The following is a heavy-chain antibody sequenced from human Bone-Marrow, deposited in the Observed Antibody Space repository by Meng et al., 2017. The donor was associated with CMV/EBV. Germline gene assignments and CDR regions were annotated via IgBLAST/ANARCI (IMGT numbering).Heavy chain of an antibody. CDR1: GFTFRRYD. CDR3: AKFLSLEPDDAFDI. CDR2: IRSDGTEK. D-gene: IGHD3-3*01. V-gene: IGHV3-30*02. J-gene: IGHJ3*02. Sequence: GESLKISCAASGFTFRRYDIHWVRQALGKGLEWVATIRSDGTEKYYADSVKGRFTISRDNFKNTLYLQMRSLRPDDTAVYYCAKFLSLEPDDAFDIWGQGAVVTVSS.